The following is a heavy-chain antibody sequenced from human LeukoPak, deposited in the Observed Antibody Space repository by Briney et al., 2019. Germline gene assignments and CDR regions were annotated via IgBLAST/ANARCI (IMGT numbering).Heavy chain of an antibody. V-gene: IGHV1-46*01. Sequence: ASVKVSCKASGYTFTSYYMHWVRQAPGQGLEWMGIINPSGGSTSYAQKFQGRVTMTRDTSTSTVYMELSSLRSEDTAVYYCARGPGVVVVPAAMTRRWWFDPWGQGTLVTVSS. J-gene: IGHJ5*02. CDR1: GYTFTSYY. CDR3: ARGPGVVVVPAAMTRRWWFDP. D-gene: IGHD2-2*01. CDR2: INPSGGST.